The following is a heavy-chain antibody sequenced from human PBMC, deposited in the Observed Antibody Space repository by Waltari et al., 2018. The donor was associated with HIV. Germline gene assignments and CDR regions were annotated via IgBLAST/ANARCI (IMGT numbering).Heavy chain of an antibody. D-gene: IGHD3-22*01. Sequence: EVQLVESGGGLVQPGGSLRLSCAVSGFTFRSYSRSWVRQAPGKGLEWVSYISGSSSTIYYTDSVKGRFTISRDNAKNSLYLQMNSLRAEDTAVYYCARVVYDSSGYWFAYWGQGTLVTVSS. CDR1: GFTFRSYS. V-gene: IGHV3-48*01. CDR2: ISGSSSTI. J-gene: IGHJ4*02. CDR3: ARVVYDSSGYWFAY.